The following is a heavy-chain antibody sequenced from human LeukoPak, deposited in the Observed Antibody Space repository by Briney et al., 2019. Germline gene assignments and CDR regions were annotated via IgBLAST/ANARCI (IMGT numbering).Heavy chain of an antibody. D-gene: IGHD2-15*01. Sequence: ASVKVSCKASGYTFTGYYMHWVRQAPGQGLEWMGWINPNSGGTNYAQKFQGRVTMTRDTSISTAYMELSRPRSDDTAVYYCARDINIVVVVAATTFDYWGQGTLVTVSS. V-gene: IGHV1-2*02. CDR3: ARDINIVVVVAATTFDY. J-gene: IGHJ4*02. CDR2: INPNSGGT. CDR1: GYTFTGYY.